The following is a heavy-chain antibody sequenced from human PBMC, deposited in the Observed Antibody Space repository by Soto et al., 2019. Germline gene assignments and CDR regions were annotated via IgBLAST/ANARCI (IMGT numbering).Heavy chain of an antibody. J-gene: IGHJ4*02. D-gene: IGHD2-15*01. CDR1: GGSFSGYY. CDR3: APDVGYYRATWRNLYLDA. Sequence: PSETLSLTCAVTGGSFSGYYWGWVRQPPGKGLEWIGDINHTGGSNYNPSLKSRVMISVDTAKTQFSLNVTSVTAAHTAVYYCAPDVGYYRATWRNLYLDAWGPGTLVTVSS. CDR2: INHTGGS. V-gene: IGHV4-34*01.